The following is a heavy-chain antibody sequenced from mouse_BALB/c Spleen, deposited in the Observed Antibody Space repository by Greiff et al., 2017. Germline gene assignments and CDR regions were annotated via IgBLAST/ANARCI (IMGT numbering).Heavy chain of an antibody. CDR1: GFTFSSFG. D-gene: IGHD1-1*02. V-gene: IGHV5-17*02. J-gene: IGHJ4*01. CDR2: ISSGSSTI. Sequence: DVHLVESGGGLVQPGGSRKLSCAASGFTFSSFGMHWVRQAPEKGLEWVAYISSGSSTIYYADTVKGRFTISRDNPKNTLFLQMTSLRSEDTAMYYCARLWSYAMDYWGQGTSVTVSS. CDR3: ARLWSYAMDY.